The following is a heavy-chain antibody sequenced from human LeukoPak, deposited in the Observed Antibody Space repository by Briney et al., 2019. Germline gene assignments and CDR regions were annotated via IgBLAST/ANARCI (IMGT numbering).Heavy chain of an antibody. V-gene: IGHV3-21*01. CDR1: GFTFSSYS. D-gene: IGHD6-13*01. CDR3: ARGPRIAAAGIDY. Sequence: KPGGSLRLSCAASGFTFSSYSMNWVRQAQGKGLEWVSSISSSSSYIYYADSVKGRFTISRDNAKNSLYLQMNSLRAEDTAVYYSARGPRIAAAGIDYWGQGTLVTVSS. J-gene: IGHJ4*02. CDR2: ISSSSSYI.